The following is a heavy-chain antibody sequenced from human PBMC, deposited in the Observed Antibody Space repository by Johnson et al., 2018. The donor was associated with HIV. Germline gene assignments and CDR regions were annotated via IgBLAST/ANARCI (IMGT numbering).Heavy chain of an antibody. CDR2: IRFDGSNK. D-gene: IGHD2-2*01. CDR3: ARGGLGYQNIHDAFDI. J-gene: IGHJ3*02. V-gene: IGHV3-30*02. Sequence: QVQLVESGGGVVQRGGSLRLACAASGFIFSSYGMHWVRQAPGKGLEWVAFIRFDGSNKFYADSVKGRFTLSRDNSKNTLYLQMNSLRAEDMALYYCARGGLGYQNIHDAFDIWGQGTMVTVFS. CDR1: GFIFSSYG.